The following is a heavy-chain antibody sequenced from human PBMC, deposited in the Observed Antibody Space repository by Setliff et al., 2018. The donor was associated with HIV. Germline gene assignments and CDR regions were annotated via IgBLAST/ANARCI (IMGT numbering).Heavy chain of an antibody. V-gene: IGHV1-18*01. CDR2: IGSYSGYT. Sequence: ASLKVSCKASGYTFTSYAMHWVRQAPGQRLEWMGWIGSYSGYTIYAQKFQDRLTMTTDTSTTTASMELRSLRSDDTAVYYCVRGHCNSDKCWYTWFDPWGQGTLVTVSS. D-gene: IGHD2-2*01. J-gene: IGHJ5*02. CDR3: VRGHCNSDKCWYTWFDP. CDR1: GYTFTSYA.